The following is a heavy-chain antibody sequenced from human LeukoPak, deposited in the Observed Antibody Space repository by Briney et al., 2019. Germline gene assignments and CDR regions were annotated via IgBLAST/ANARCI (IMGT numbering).Heavy chain of an antibody. J-gene: IGHJ4*02. V-gene: IGHV3-21*01. CDR1: GFTFSTYR. CDR3: ARDKDVYFDY. Sequence: GGSQTFSCVGTGFTFSTYRMNWVRQAPGKGLEWVSSISSSSSYIYYADSLKGRITISRDNAKNSLYLQMNSLRVEDTAVYYCARDKDVYFDYWGQGTLVSVSS. CDR2: ISSSSSYI.